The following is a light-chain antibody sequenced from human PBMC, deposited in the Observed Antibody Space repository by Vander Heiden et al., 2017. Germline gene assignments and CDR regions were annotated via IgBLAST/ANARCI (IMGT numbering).Light chain of an antibody. Sequence: SYELTQPPSVAGSPGQTARITCSGDALPKQYAYWYQQKPGQAPVLVIYKDSERPSGIPERFSGSSSGTTVTLTISGVQAEDEADYYCQSADSSGTYPVVFGGGTKLTVL. J-gene: IGLJ2*01. V-gene: IGLV3-25*03. CDR2: KDS. CDR3: QSADSSGTYPVV. CDR1: ALPKQY.